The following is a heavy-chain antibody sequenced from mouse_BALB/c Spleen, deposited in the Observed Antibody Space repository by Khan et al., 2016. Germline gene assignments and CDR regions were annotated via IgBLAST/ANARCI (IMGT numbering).Heavy chain of an antibody. J-gene: IGHJ3*01. CDR2: LNSDGGST. CDR3: ARHGAYGFWFAY. V-gene: IGHV5-2*01. CDR1: EYEFPSHD. D-gene: IGHD1-2*01. Sequence: EVELVESGGGLVQPGESLKLSCESNEYEFPSHDMSWVRKTPEKRLELVAALNSDGGSTYYPALMDRRFIISRDNTKKTPYLQMSSLRSEDTALYYCARHGAYGFWFAYWGQGTLVTVSA.